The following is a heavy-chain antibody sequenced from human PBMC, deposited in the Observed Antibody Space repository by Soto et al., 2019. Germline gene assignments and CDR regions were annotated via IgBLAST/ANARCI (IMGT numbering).Heavy chain of an antibody. V-gene: IGHV3-72*01. Sequence: EVQVVESGGGLAQPGGSLRLSCAASGVSSSDHYVDWVRQAPGKGLEWVGRTRNKGNNYITEYAASVKGRFTISRDDSKTSVYLQMKSLKAEDTALYYCVLWPRNGYNTWCRGTRVTVSS. D-gene: IGHD5-12*01. CDR1: GVSSSDHY. J-gene: IGHJ4*02. CDR3: VLWPRNGYNT. CDR2: TRNKGNNYIT.